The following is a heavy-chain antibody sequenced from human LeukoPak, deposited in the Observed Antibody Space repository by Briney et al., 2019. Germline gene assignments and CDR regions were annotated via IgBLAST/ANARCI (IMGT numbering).Heavy chain of an antibody. V-gene: IGHV3-30*04. Sequence: PGRSLRLSCAASGFTFSSYAMHWVRQAPGKGLEWVAVISYDGSNKYYADSVKGRFTISRDNSKNTLYLQMNSLRAEDTAVYYCARGRNYYSSGSYYKGSIDPWGQGTLVTVSS. CDR2: ISYDGSNK. J-gene: IGHJ5*02. CDR3: ARGRNYYSSGSYYKGSIDP. CDR1: GFTFSSYA. D-gene: IGHD3-10*01.